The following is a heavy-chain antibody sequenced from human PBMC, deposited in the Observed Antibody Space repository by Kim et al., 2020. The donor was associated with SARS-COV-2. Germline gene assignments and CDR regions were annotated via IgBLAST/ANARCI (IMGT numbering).Heavy chain of an antibody. Sequence: SETLSLTCAVSGGSISSSNWWSWVRQPPGKGLEWIGEIYHSGSTNYNPSLKSRVTISVDKSKNQFSLKLSSVTAADTAVYYCAREPVTVAGTGYFDYWGQGTLVTVSS. D-gene: IGHD6-19*01. CDR3: AREPVTVAGTGYFDY. CDR2: IYHSGST. J-gene: IGHJ4*02. V-gene: IGHV4-4*02. CDR1: GGSISSSNW.